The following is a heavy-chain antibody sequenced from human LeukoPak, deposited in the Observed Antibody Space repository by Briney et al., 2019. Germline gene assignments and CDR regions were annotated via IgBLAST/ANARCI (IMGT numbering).Heavy chain of an antibody. J-gene: IGHJ6*03. V-gene: IGHV4-38-2*02. D-gene: IGHD6-13*01. CDR2: LYHTWST. Sequence: SETLSLTCTVSGYSITNGYYWGWIREPPGKGLEWIGSLYHTWSTYYNPSLKSRVNLAVDTSKNQFSLNLDSVTAADTAVYYCARTTEAHSWQTRYYSYYMDVWGKGTTVTVSS. CDR3: ARTTEAHSWQTRYYSYYMDV. CDR1: GYSITNGYY.